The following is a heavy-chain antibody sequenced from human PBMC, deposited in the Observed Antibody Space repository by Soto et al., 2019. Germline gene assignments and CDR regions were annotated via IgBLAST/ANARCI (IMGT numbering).Heavy chain of an antibody. D-gene: IGHD2-15*01. CDR1: GYTFTGYY. CDR3: AREGDCSGGSCYSFYYYYGMDV. J-gene: IGHJ6*02. CDR2: INPNSGGT. Sequence: GASVKVSCKASGYTFTGYYMHWVRQAPGQGLEWMGWINPNSGGTNYAQKFQGRVTMTRDTSISTAYMELSRLRSDDTAVYYCAREGDCSGGSCYSFYYYYGMDVWGQGTTVTVSS. V-gene: IGHV1-2*02.